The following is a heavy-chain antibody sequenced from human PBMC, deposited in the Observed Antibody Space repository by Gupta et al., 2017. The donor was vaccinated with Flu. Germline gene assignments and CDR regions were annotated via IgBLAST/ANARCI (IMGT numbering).Heavy chain of an antibody. CDR1: GGSVSSSSYW. Sequence: QLQLQESGPGLVKPSETLSLTCSVSGGSVSSSSYWWGWIRQPPGKGLEWIGSIYYSGSTNYNPSLKSRVTISVDTSKNQFSLKLSSVTAADTAMYYCARHVQNARRTGEFYALDYWGQGTLVTVSS. CDR2: IYYSGST. V-gene: IGHV4-39*01. D-gene: IGHD2/OR15-2a*01. CDR3: ARHVQNARRTGEFYALDY. J-gene: IGHJ4*02.